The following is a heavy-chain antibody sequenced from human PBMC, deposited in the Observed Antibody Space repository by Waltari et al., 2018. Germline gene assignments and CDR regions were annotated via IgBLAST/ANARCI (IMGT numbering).Heavy chain of an antibody. CDR2: ININGTST. V-gene: IGHV3-74*02. CDR1: GFSFANYW. Sequence: EVQLLESGGGLVQPGGSLRLSCAASGFSFANYWMHWVRQAPGKGLVWVSRININGTSTIYADSVKGRFTISRDNAKNTLYLQMNSLRVEDTAIYFCTRGRLVPPAVGGDDVFEFWGQGTLVTVSS. CDR3: TRGRLVPPAVGGDDVFEF. D-gene: IGHD2-2*01. J-gene: IGHJ3*01.